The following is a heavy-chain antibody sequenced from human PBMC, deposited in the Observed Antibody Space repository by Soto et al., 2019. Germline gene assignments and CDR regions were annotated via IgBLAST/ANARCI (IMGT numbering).Heavy chain of an antibody. CDR1: GYPFTDYY. CDR3: ARAVAPDQCYYYGMDV. J-gene: IGHJ6*02. CDR2: MNPNSGAT. V-gene: IGHV1-2*04. D-gene: IGHD2-15*01. Sequence: QVQLVQSGGEVKNPGASVKGSCKASGYPFTDYYMHWVRQAPGQWTEWMGWMNPNSGATKYAQKFQGWVTMTRDTSISTAYMELSRLKSDDAAVYYCARAVAPDQCYYYGMDVWGQGTTVTVSS.